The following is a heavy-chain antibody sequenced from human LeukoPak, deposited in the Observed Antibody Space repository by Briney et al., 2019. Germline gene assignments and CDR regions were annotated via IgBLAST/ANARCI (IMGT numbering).Heavy chain of an antibody. D-gene: IGHD2-2*01. CDR2: IYYSGST. CDR1: GGSISSYW. J-gene: IGHJ4*02. Sequence: SETLSLTCTVSGGSISSYWWSWIRQPPGKGLEWIGYIYYSGSTNYNPSLKSRVTISVDTSKNQFSLKLSSVTAADTAVYYCARSKTCSSTSCYQDYWGQGTLVTVSS. CDR3: ARSKTCSSTSCYQDY. V-gene: IGHV4-59*01.